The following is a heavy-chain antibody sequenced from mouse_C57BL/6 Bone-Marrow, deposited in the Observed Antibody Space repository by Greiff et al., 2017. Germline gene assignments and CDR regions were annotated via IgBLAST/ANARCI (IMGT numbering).Heavy chain of an antibody. Sequence: QVQLQQPGAELVMPGASVKLSCKASGYTFTSYWMHWVKQRPGQGLEWIGEIDPSDSYTNYNQKFKGKSTLTVDKSSSTAYMQLSSLTSEDSAVYYCARPYGSRLYFDVWGTGTTVTVSS. J-gene: IGHJ1*03. V-gene: IGHV1-69*01. CDR3: ARPYGSRLYFDV. CDR2: IDPSDSYT. CDR1: GYTFTSYW. D-gene: IGHD1-1*01.